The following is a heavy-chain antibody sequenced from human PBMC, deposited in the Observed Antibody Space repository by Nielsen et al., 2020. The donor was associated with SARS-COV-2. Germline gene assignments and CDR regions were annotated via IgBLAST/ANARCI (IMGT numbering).Heavy chain of an antibody. D-gene: IGHD1-26*01. J-gene: IGHJ6*02. CDR3: ATSSPFLGSYYYYGMDV. Sequence: SETLSLTCTVSGGSISSSSYYWGWIRQPPGKGLEWIGSIYYSGSTIYNPSLESRVTISVDTSKTQFSLKLSSVTAADTAVYYCATSSPFLGSYYYYGMDVWGQGTTVTVSS. CDR2: IYYSGST. V-gene: IGHV4-39*07. CDR1: GGSISSSSYY.